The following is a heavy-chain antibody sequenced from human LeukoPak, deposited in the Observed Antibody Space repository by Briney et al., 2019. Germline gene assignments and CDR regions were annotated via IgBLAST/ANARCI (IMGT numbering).Heavy chain of an antibody. V-gene: IGHV4-4*02. J-gene: IGHJ4*02. CDR1: GGSISSSNW. CDR3: ARDGMVQGQWPSN. Sequence: SGTLSLTCAVSGGSISSSNWWSWVRQPPGKGLEWIGEIYHSGSTNYNPSLKSRVTISVDKSKNQFSLKLSSVTAADTAVYYCARDGMVQGQWPSNWGQGTLVTVSS. D-gene: IGHD3-10*01. CDR2: IYHSGST.